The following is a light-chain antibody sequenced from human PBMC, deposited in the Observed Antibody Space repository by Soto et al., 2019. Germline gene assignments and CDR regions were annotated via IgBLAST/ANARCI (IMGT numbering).Light chain of an antibody. J-gene: IGKJ4*01. CDR3: QQTSSFPLT. CDR1: QGISSW. V-gene: IGKV1-12*01. Sequence: IQMTQSPFSVSASVGDRVTITCRASQGISSWLAWYQQKPGKSPTLLIYKAFNLQTGVPSRFSGSGSGTDFTLTISSLQPEDFATYYCQQTSSFPLTFGGGTKVDIK. CDR2: KAF.